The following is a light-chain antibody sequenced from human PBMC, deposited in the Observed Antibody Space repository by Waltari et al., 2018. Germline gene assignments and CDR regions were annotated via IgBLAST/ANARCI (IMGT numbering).Light chain of an antibody. V-gene: IGLV1-47*01. Sequence: QSVLTQPPPASGTPGQRVTISCSGSRSNIGSNYVYWYQQLPGTAPKLLIYRNNQRPSGVPDRFSGSKSGTSVSLAISGLRSDDEADYYCATWDDSLSGPVFGGGTKVTVL. CDR2: RNN. J-gene: IGLJ2*01. CDR1: RSNIGSNY. CDR3: ATWDDSLSGPV.